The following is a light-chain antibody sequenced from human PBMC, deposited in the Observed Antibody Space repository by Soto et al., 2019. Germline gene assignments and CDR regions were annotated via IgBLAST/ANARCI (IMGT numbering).Light chain of an antibody. V-gene: IGLV2-23*02. CDR3: CSHAGDINFDV. CDR2: EVT. CDR1: SSDVGIYNI. Sequence: QSALTQPASVSGSPGQSITIYCTGTSSDVGIYNIVSWYQHNPGKAPKLILYEVTKRPSGVSNRFSGSKSGITAYLTVSGRQTEDVADYYCCSHAGDINFDVFGTGTKLTVL. J-gene: IGLJ1*01.